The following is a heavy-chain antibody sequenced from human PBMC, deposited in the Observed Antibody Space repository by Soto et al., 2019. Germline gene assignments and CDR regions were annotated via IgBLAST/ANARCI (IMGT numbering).Heavy chain of an antibody. CDR1: GYSFSSLD. V-gene: IGHV1-8*01. D-gene: IGHD1-26*01. Sequence: QVQLVQSGAAVREPGASVKVSCKASGYSFSSLDINWVRQTTGQGLEWMGWMQPRDGRTGYAQKFQGRVTMTRDASRNTAYMELSSLTSDDTAFYYCARGVTAGVDYCGQGTLVTVSS. CDR3: ARGVTAGVDY. J-gene: IGHJ4*02. CDR2: MQPRDGRT.